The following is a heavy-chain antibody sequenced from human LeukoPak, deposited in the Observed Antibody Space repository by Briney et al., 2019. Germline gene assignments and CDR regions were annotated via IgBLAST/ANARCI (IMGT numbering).Heavy chain of an antibody. Sequence: GGSLRLSCAASGFTFSNAWMSWVRQAPGKGLEWVSAISGSGGSTYYADSVKGRFTISRDNSKNTLYLQMNSLRAEDTAVYYCAKDGFTYYYGSGSYDAFDIWGQGTMVTVSS. J-gene: IGHJ3*02. V-gene: IGHV3-23*01. CDR1: GFTFSNAW. CDR2: ISGSGGST. CDR3: AKDGFTYYYGSGSYDAFDI. D-gene: IGHD3-10*01.